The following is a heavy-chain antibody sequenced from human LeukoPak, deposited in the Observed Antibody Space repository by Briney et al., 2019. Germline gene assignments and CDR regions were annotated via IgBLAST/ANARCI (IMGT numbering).Heavy chain of an antibody. D-gene: IGHD4-17*01. CDR2: IYYSGST. Sequence: SETLSLTCTVSGGSISSYYWSWIRQPPGKGLEWIGYIYYSGSTNYNPSLKSRVTISVDTSKNQFSLKLTSVTAADTAVYYCARGTTTVTTANWLDPWGQGTLVTVSS. V-gene: IGHV4-59*01. CDR1: GGSISSYY. J-gene: IGHJ5*02. CDR3: ARGTTTVTTANWLDP.